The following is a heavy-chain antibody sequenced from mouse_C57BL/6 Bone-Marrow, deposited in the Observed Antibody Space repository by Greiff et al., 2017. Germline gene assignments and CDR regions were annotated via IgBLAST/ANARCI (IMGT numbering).Heavy chain of an antibody. V-gene: IGHV8-8*01. CDR1: GFSLSTFGMG. CDR3: ARRWGDWYFDV. D-gene: IGHD1-1*02. CDR2: IWWNDDK. Sequence: VKLVESGPGILQPSQTLSLTCSFSGFSLSTFGMGVGWIRQPSGKGLEWLAHIWWNDDKYYNPVLKSRLTISKDTSKNQVFLKIANVDTADTATYYCARRWGDWYFDVWGTGTTVTVSS. J-gene: IGHJ1*03.